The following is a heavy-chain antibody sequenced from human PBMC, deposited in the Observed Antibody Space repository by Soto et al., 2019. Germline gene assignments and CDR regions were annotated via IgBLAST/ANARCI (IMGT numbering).Heavy chain of an antibody. Sequence: GGSLRLSCAASGFTFSSYAMSWVRQAPGKGLEWVAAISGSGSSKYYADSVKGRFTISRDNSKNTLYLQMNSLRAEDTAVYYCARDSIAVAATWGQGTLVTVSS. V-gene: IGHV3-23*01. D-gene: IGHD6-19*01. CDR3: ARDSIAVAAT. J-gene: IGHJ5*02. CDR2: ISGSGSSK. CDR1: GFTFSSYA.